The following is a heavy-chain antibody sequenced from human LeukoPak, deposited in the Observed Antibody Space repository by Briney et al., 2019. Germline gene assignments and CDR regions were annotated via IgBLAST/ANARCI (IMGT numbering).Heavy chain of an antibody. D-gene: IGHD6-19*01. V-gene: IGHV5-51*01. Sequence: GASLQISCQGSGSIFTSYWSGGVRQLAGKGVEWMGIIYPGDADTRYSPSFQGQVTISADKSISTAYLQWSSPKASDTAMYYCASGSGWYLKIDYWGQGTLVTVSS. CDR2: IYPGDADT. CDR3: ASGSGWYLKIDY. J-gene: IGHJ4*02. CDR1: GSIFTSYW.